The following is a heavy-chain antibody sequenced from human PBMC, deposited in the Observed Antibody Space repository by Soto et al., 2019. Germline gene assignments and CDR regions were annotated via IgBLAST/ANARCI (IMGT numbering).Heavy chain of an antibody. CDR2: IYPSGST. V-gene: IGHV4-4*07. CDR1: GDSISPYC. Sequence: LTCTVSGDSISPYCWTWIRQPSGKGLEWIGRIYPSGSTNYSPSLKSRVTMSVDTSKNQLSLKLSSVTAADTAVYYCARGEIGNSYGLAVWGKGSPVTVPS. J-gene: IGHJ6*04. CDR3: ARGEIGNSYGLAV.